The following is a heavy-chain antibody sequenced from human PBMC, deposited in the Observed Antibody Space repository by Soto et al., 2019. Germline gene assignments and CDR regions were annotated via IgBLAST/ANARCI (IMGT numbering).Heavy chain of an antibody. V-gene: IGHV1-69*12. CDR3: ANVPTFGYQLLHPYYGMDV. Sequence: QVQLVQSGAEVKKPGSSVKVSCKASGGTFSSYAISWVRQAPGQGLEWMGGIIPIFGTANYAQKFQGRVTITADESTSTAYMELSSLRSEDTAVYYCANVPTFGYQLLHPYYGMDVWGQGTTVTVSS. D-gene: IGHD2-2*01. CDR2: IIPIFGTA. J-gene: IGHJ6*02. CDR1: GGTFSSYA.